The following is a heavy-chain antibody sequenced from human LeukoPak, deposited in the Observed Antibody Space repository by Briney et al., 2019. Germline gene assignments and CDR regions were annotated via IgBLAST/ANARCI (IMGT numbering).Heavy chain of an antibody. CDR1: GFTFSSYA. CDR3: VKPYCSSTSCPQDY. V-gene: IGHV3-64D*06. D-gene: IGHD2-2*01. CDR2: ISSNGGST. J-gene: IGHJ4*02. Sequence: GGSLRLSCSASGFTFSSYAMHWVRQAPGKGLGYVSAISSNGGSTYYADSVKGRFTISRDNSKNTLYLQMSSLRAEDTAVYYCVKPYCSSTSCPQDYWGQGTLVTVSS.